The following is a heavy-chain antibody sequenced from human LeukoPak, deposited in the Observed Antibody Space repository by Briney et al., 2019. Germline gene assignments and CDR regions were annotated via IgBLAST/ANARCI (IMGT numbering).Heavy chain of an antibody. CDR2: ISYDGSNK. CDR1: GFTFSSYA. CDR3: ARDRVSGTTPKMDS. D-gene: IGHD1-14*01. V-gene: IGHV3-30-3*01. Sequence: GRSLRLSCAASGFTFSSYAMHWVRQAPGKGLEWVAVISYDGSNKYYADSVKGRFTISRDNSKNTLYLQMNSLRAEDTALYYCARDRVSGTTPKMDSWGQGTLVTVSS. J-gene: IGHJ5*01.